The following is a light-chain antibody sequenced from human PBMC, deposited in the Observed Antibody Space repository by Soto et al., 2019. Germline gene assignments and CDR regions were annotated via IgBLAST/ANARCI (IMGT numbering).Light chain of an antibody. CDR1: QGISSS. J-gene: IGKJ1*01. Sequence: AIRMTQSPSSFSASTGDRVTITCRASQGISSSLAWYQQKPGKAPKLLIYAASTLQSGVPSRFSGSESGTDFTLTISCLQSEDFATYYCQQYYSYPWNFGKGTKVEIK. V-gene: IGKV1-8*01. CDR2: AAS. CDR3: QQYYSYPWN.